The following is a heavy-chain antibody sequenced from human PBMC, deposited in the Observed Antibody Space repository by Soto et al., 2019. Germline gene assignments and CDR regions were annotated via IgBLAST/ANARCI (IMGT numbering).Heavy chain of an antibody. D-gene: IGHD3-22*01. CDR3: VRDYASDSGVHLDF. Sequence: QVQLVQSGTEVKKPGASVKVSCKASGYRFTHYVIHWVRQAPGQRLEWMGRIGAGDGKTYYSQNFQGRVTITKDTSASTAYMELSSLISEDTAVYYCVRDYASDSGVHLDFWGQGTLVTVSS. J-gene: IGHJ4*02. V-gene: IGHV1-3*01. CDR1: GYRFTHYV. CDR2: IGAGDGKT.